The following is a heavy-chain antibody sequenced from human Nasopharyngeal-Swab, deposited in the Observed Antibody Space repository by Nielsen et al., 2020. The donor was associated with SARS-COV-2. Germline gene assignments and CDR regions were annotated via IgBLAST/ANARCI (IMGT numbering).Heavy chain of an antibody. CDR1: GFTFSKYW. D-gene: IGHD4-17*01. CDR2: VNEDGTTT. V-gene: IGHV3-74*01. Sequence: GGSLRLSREASGFTFSKYWMHWVRQTPGTGLVWVSRVNEDGTTTTYADSVKGRFTIYRDNVQNTLYLQMHGLKAEDTAFYYCVRDLAGTYGSWGQGTLVTVSS. J-gene: IGHJ5*02. CDR3: VRDLAGTYGS.